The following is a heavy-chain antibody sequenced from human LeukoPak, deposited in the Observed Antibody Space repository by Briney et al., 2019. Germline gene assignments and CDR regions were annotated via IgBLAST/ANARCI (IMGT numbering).Heavy chain of an antibody. D-gene: IGHD1/OR15-1a*01. CDR3: ARDPTRRFDY. Sequence: GGSLRLSCAASGFIFSTYWMTWVRQAPGKGLEWVASTNQDGSEKFYVDSVKGRFTISRDNAKNSLYLQINSLRAEDTAVFYCARDPTRRFDYWGQGTLVTVSS. V-gene: IGHV3-7*03. J-gene: IGHJ4*02. CDR1: GFIFSTYW. CDR2: TNQDGSEK.